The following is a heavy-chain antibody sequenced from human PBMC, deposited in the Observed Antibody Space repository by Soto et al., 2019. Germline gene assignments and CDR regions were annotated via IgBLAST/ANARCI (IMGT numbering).Heavy chain of an antibody. CDR2: IYTSGST. CDR3: ARDPPLYSLPTKGSYYCMDV. V-gene: IGHV4-4*07. Sequence: TETLSLTCTVSGGSISSYYWSWIRQPAGKGLEWIGRIYTSGSTNYNPSLKSRVTMSVDTSKNQFSLKLSSVTAADTAVYYCARDPPLYSLPTKGSYYCMDVWGQAISVTV. J-gene: IGHJ6*02. D-gene: IGHD5-18*01. CDR1: GGSISSYY.